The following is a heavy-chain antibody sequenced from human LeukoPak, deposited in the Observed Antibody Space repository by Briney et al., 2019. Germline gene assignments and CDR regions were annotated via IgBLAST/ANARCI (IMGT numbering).Heavy chain of an antibody. V-gene: IGHV3-11*01. Sequence: GGSLRLSCAASGFTFGDYYMSWIRQAPGKGLEWISYISTNVRTVYYADSVKDRFIISRDNAKNSLYLQMNSLRAEDTALYYCAKYKAAPGYYCYMDVWGKGTTVTVSS. CDR3: AKYKAAPGYYCYMDV. CDR1: GFTFGDYY. D-gene: IGHD6-6*01. CDR2: ISTNVRTV. J-gene: IGHJ6*03.